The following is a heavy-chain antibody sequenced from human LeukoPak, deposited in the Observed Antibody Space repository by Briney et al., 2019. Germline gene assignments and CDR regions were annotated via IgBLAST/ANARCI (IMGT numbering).Heavy chain of an antibody. V-gene: IGHV3-30*18. CDR1: GFTFSSYG. CDR2: TSYEGSNK. D-gene: IGHD6-19*01. Sequence: PGGSLRLSCVGSGFTFSSYGMHWVRQAPGKGGEWVAVTSYEGSNKNYADSVKGRFTISRDNSKNTLYLQMNSLRAEDTAVYYCANNGRGGWYDYYYGMDVWGKGTTVTVSS. CDR3: ANNGRGGWYDYYYGMDV. J-gene: IGHJ6*04.